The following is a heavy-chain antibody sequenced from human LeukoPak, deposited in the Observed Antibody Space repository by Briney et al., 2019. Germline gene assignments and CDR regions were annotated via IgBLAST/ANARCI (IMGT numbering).Heavy chain of an antibody. J-gene: IGHJ4*02. CDR2: ISSRSATI. Sequence: PGGSLRLSCAASGFTFTNNFMSWARQAPGKGLEWVSYISSRSATIYYADSVKGRFTISRDNAKNSLYLQMNSLRAEDTAVYYCATEGYYDSSGYRLDYWGQGTLVTVSS. D-gene: IGHD3-22*01. CDR3: ATEGYYDSSGYRLDY. V-gene: IGHV3-11*01. CDR1: GFTFTNNF.